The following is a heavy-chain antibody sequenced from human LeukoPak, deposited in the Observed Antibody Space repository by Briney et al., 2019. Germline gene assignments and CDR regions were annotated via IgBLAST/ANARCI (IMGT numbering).Heavy chain of an antibody. CDR1: GFTFSTYT. D-gene: IGHD3-9*01. Sequence: PGGSLRLSCAASGFTFSTYTIHWVRQAPGKGLEWVAVISNDGHFKYYADSVKGRFTISRDNSESTLFLQMNSLTIEDTAVYYCARETRLPHNDILINRRAFDIWGQGTILTVSS. V-gene: IGHV3-30-3*01. CDR2: ISNDGHFK. CDR3: ARETRLPHNDILINRRAFDI. J-gene: IGHJ3*02.